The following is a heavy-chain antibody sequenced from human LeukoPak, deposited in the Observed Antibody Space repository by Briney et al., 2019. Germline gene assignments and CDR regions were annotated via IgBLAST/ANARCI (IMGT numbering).Heavy chain of an antibody. J-gene: IGHJ5*02. D-gene: IGHD3-10*01. CDR3: ARGPRFGELLWHWFDP. CDR2: MYHSGST. Sequence: SETLSLTCSVSGGSMSSYYWGWIRQPPGKGLEWIGSMYHSGSTYYNPPLKSRVTISEDTSKNQFSLKLRSVTAADTAVYYCARGPRFGELLWHWFDPWGQGTLVTVSS. V-gene: IGHV4-38-2*02. CDR1: GGSMSSYY.